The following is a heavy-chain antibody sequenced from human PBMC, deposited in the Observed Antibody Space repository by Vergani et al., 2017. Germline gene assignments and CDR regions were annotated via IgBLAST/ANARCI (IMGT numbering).Heavy chain of an antibody. J-gene: IGHJ3*02. CDR3: GRQWKLQWAFDI. V-gene: IGHV4-4*03. D-gene: IGHD6-19*01. Sequence: QVQLQESGPGLVKPPGTLYLTRTVFGGSISNNNWWRWVRRSPGKGMEWIGAVYHSGSTNYNPSLKSRVTISVDKSKNQISLKLRSLTAGDTAVYYCGRQWKLQWAFDIWGQGTMVTVAS. CDR1: GGSISNNNW. CDR2: VYHSGST.